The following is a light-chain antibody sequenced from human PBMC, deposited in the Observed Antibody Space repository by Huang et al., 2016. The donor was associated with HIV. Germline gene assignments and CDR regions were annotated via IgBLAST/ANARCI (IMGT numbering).Light chain of an antibody. CDR2: DAS. V-gene: IGKV3-11*01. CDR3: QQRSNWEFT. Sequence: EIVLTQSPATLSLSPGERATPSCRASQSVSGYLAWYQQQPGQAPRLLIYDASNRATGIPARFSGSGSGTDFTLTISSLEPEDFAVYYCQQRSNWEFTFGPGTKVDIK. CDR1: QSVSGY. J-gene: IGKJ3*01.